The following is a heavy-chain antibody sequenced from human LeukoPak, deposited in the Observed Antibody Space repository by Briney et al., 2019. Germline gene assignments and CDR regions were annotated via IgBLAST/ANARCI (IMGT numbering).Heavy chain of an antibody. J-gene: IGHJ4*02. CDR3: ARDDSGSYYFDY. D-gene: IGHD1-26*01. CDR2: INPNSGGT. CDR1: GYTFTGYY. V-gene: IGHV1-2*02. Sequence: ASVKVSCKASGYTFTGYYMHWVRQAPGQGLEWMGWINPNSGGTNYAQKFQGRVTMTRDTSISKAYMELSRLRSDDTAVYYCARDDSGSYYFDYWGQGTLVTVSS.